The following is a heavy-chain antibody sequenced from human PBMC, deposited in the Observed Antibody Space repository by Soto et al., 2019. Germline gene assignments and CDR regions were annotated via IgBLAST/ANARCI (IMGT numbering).Heavy chain of an antibody. Sequence: GGSLRLSCAGSGFTFDDYAMHWVRQAPGKGLEWVSGISWNSDSIGYADSVKGRFTISRDNAKNSLYLQMNSLRTEDTALYYCAKLATGVQVFDYWGQGALVTVSS. J-gene: IGHJ4*02. CDR2: ISWNSDSI. CDR3: AKLATGVQVFDY. CDR1: GFTFDDYA. V-gene: IGHV3-9*01.